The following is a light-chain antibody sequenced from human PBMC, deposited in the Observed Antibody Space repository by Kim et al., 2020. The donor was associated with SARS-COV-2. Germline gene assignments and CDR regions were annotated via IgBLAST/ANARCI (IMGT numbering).Light chain of an antibody. CDR2: AAS. CDR3: QQANSFPLT. J-gene: IGKJ4*01. Sequence: DIQMTQSPSSVSASVGDRVTITCRASQGINNWLAWYQQKPGKAPNLLIYAASNWQSGVPSRFSGSGSGTDFTLTISSLQPEDSATYYCQQANSFPLTFGGGTKVDIK. CDR1: QGINNW. V-gene: IGKV1D-12*01.